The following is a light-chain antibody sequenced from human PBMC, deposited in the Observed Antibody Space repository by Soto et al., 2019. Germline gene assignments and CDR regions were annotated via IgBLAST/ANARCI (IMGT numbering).Light chain of an antibody. CDR1: KLGDKY. J-gene: IGLJ1*01. CDR3: QAWESSTGFYV. Sequence: SSELTQPPSVSVSPGQTASITCSGAKLGDKYACWYQQKPGQSPVLVIYQDSKRPSGIPERFSGSNSGNTATLTISGTQAMDEADYYCQAWESSTGFYVFGTGTKLTVL. CDR2: QDS. V-gene: IGLV3-1*01.